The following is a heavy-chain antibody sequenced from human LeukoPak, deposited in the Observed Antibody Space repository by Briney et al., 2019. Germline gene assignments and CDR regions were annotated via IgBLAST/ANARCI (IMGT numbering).Heavy chain of an antibody. CDR3: ARIGYSSSSFDY. Sequence: GGSLRLSCAASGFTFSSYWMSWVRQAPGKGLEWVANINQDGSVKYYVDSVKGRFTISRDNAKNSVYLHMDSPRVEDTAVYICARIGYSSSSFDYWGQGTLVTVSS. CDR1: GFTFSSYW. J-gene: IGHJ4*02. CDR2: INQDGSVK. V-gene: IGHV3-7*01. D-gene: IGHD6-6*01.